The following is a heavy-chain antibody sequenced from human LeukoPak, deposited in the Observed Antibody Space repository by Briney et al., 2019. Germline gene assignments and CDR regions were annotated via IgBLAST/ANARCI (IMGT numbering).Heavy chain of an antibody. CDR1: GGTISGNY. Sequence: SETLSLTCTVSGGTISGNYCSWNRQPPGKGLEWIGYIYYSGSTNYNPSLKSRVTISVDTSKNQFSLKLSSVTAADTAVYYCARGCSAGTPHNWFDPWGQGTLVTVSS. V-gene: IGHV4-59*01. CDR3: ARGCSAGTPHNWFDP. D-gene: IGHD6-13*01. J-gene: IGHJ5*02. CDR2: IYYSGST.